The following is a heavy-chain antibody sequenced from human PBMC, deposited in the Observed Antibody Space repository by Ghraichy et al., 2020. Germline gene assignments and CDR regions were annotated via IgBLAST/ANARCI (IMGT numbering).Heavy chain of an antibody. J-gene: IGHJ3*02. D-gene: IGHD3-16*01. CDR3: ARGQGVDAFDI. V-gene: IGHV1-69*05. CDR2: IIPIFGTA. Sequence: SVKVSCKASGGTFSSYAISWVRQAPGQGLEMGGIIPIFGTANYAQKFQGRVTITTDESTSTAYMELSSLRSEDTAVYYCARGQGVDAFDIWGQGTMVTVSS. CDR1: GGTFSSYA.